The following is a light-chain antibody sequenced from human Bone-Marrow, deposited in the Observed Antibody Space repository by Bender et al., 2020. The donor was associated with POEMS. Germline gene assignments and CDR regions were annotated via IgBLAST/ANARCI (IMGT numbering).Light chain of an antibody. J-gene: IGLJ2*01. Sequence: QSVLTQPPSASGTPGQRVTISCFGSSSNIGSNPVDWYQQLPRTAPKLLIYNRNQRPSGVPDRFSASKSGTSASLAISGLQSEDEADYYCQCYDSSLSGQVFGGGTKLTVL. CDR3: QCYDSSLSGQV. CDR2: NRN. V-gene: IGLV1-44*01. CDR1: SSNIGSNP.